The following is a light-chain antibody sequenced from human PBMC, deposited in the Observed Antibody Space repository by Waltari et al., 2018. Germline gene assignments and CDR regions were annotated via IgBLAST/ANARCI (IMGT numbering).Light chain of an antibody. J-gene: IGLJ2*01. CDR2: EVT. Sequence: QSALTQPASVSGSPGQSITISCTGTSSDVGSYNLVSWYQHHPGKAPNLRNYEVTKRPSGVSNRFSGSKSGNTASLTLSGLPAEDEADYYCCSYAGSSILIFGGGTKLTVL. CDR1: SSDVGSYNL. CDR3: CSYAGSSILI. V-gene: IGLV2-23*02.